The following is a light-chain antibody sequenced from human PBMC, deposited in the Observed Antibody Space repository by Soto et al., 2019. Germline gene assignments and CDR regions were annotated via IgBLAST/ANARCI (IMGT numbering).Light chain of an antibody. CDR3: SSYTGSGTF. CDR2: AVT. Sequence: QSALTQPASVSGSPGQSIAISCTGTSSDVGGYDQVSWYQQRPGKAPKLMIYAVTTRPSGVSNRFSGSKSGNTASLTISGLQAEDEADYYCSSYTGSGTFFGGGTKVTVL. J-gene: IGLJ2*01. CDR1: SSDVGGYDQ. V-gene: IGLV2-14*01.